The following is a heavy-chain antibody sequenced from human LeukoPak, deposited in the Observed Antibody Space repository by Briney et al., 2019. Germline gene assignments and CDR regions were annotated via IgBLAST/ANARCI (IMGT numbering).Heavy chain of an antibody. CDR3: ARDRGSVGGMDV. Sequence: PGGSLRLSCAASGFTFSSYEMKWVRQAPGKGLEWVSYISGSGDKIYYADSVKGRFTISRDNAKNSLYLQMNSLRGEDTAVYYCARDRGSVGGMDVWGQGTTVTVSS. J-gene: IGHJ6*02. CDR1: GFTFSSYE. CDR2: ISGSGDKI. D-gene: IGHD3-10*01. V-gene: IGHV3-48*03.